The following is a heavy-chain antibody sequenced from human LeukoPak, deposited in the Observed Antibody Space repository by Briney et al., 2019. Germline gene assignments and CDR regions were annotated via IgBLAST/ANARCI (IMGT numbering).Heavy chain of an antibody. D-gene: IGHD3-22*01. J-gene: IGHJ4*02. CDR2: ISGSGGST. CDR3: ATTRYYYDSSGYSNFDY. V-gene: IGHV3-23*01. CDR1: GSTFSSYA. Sequence: QPGGSLRLSCAASGSTFSSYAMNWVRQAPGKGLEWVSAISGSGGSTYYADSVKGRFTISRDNSKNTLYLQMNSLRAEDTAVYYCATTRYYYDSSGYSNFDYWGQGTLVTLSS.